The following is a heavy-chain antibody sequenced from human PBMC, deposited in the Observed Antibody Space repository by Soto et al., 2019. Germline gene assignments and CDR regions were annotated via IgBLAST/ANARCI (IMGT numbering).Heavy chain of an antibody. Sequence: PSETLSLTCTLSCASISSGGYYWSWIRQHPGKGLEWIGFIYYSGTTHYNPSLKSRVTISVDTSKNQFSLKVTSVTAADTAVYYCAQLKSTSYGFDYWGEGTLVTVSS. D-gene: IGHD2-2*01. V-gene: IGHV4-31*03. CDR2: IYYSGTT. J-gene: IGHJ4*02. CDR1: CASISSGGYY. CDR3: AQLKSTSYGFDY.